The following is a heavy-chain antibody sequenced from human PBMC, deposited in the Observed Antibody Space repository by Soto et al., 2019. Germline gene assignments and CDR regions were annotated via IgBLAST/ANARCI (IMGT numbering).Heavy chain of an antibody. J-gene: IGHJ6*02. CDR1: GGSFSGYY. V-gene: IGHV4-34*01. Sequence: QVQLQQWGAGLLKPSETLSLTCAVYGGSFSGYYWSWIRQPPGKGLEWIGEINHSGSTNYNPSLKSRVTISVDTSKNQFSLKLSSVTAADTAVYYCARGGLRHYYYYGMDVWGQGTTVTVSS. CDR2: INHSGST. CDR3: ARGGLRHYYYYGMDV.